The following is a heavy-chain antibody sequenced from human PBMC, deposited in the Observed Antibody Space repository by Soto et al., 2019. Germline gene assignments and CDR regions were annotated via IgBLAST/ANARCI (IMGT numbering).Heavy chain of an antibody. D-gene: IGHD6-19*01. CDR1: GFSLSTSGVG. CDR3: AHRGDSSGWSWGLYNWFDP. CDR2: IYWDDDK. J-gene: IGHJ5*02. Sequence: SGPTLVNPTQTLTLTCTFSGFSLSTSGVGVGWIRQPPGKALEWLALIYWDDDKRYSPSLRSRLTITKDTSKNQVVLTMTNMDPVDTATYYCAHRGDSSGWSWGLYNWFDPWGQGTLVTVSS. V-gene: IGHV2-5*02.